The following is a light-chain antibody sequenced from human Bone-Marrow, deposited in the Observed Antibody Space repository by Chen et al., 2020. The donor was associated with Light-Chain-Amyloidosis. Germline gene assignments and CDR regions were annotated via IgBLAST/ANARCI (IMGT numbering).Light chain of an antibody. Sequence: EIVLTQSPGTLSLSPGEGANLSCRASQTISSNYLTSYQQKFGQAPRLLIYGSSSRATGIPDRFTGSGSGTDFTLTINRLEPEDFAMYYCQQYGISPLTFGGGTKVEIK. V-gene: IGKV3-20*01. J-gene: IGKJ4*01. CDR2: GSS. CDR1: QTISSNY. CDR3: QQYGISPLT.